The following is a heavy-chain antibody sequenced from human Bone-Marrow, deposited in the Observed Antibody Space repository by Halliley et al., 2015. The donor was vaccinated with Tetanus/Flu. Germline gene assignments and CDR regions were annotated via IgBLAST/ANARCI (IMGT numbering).Heavy chain of an antibody. CDR2: IYPDDLDT. V-gene: IGHV5-51*01. Sequence: QLVQSGAEVKKPGESLEISCKAYGNAFNDYWIGWVSQKPEKGLDWMGVIYPDDLDTTYSPSFQGQVTISVDKSINTIYLRWSSLKASDTSMYYCVRPLGGDYYGPFEFLGQGTPVTVSS. CDR3: VRPLGGDYYGPFEF. D-gene: IGHD2-21*02. J-gene: IGHJ4*02. CDR1: GNAFNDYW.